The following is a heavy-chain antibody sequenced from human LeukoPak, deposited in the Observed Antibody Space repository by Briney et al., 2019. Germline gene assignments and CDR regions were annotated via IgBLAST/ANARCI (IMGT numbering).Heavy chain of an antibody. V-gene: IGHV3-43*02. J-gene: IGHJ1*01. D-gene: IGHD6-13*01. Sequence: GGSLRLSCAASGFTFDDYAMHWVRQAPGKGLEWVSLISGDGGSTYYADSVKGRFTISRDNSKNSLYLQMNSLRTEDTALYYCANAAGYSSSWYGEYFQHWGQGTLVTVSS. CDR1: GFTFDDYA. CDR3: ANAAGYSSSWYGEYFQH. CDR2: ISGDGGST.